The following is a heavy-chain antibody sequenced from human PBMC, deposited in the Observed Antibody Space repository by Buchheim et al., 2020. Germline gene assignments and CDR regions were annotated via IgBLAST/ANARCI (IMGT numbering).Heavy chain of an antibody. CDR3: AREGISYGMDV. V-gene: IGHV3-30*03. Sequence: QVQLVESGGGVVQPGRSLRLSCAGSGFTFRNFGLHWVRQAPGKGLEWVAFISYDGSNKYYADSVKGRFTISRATSTHTLYLQMNSLRAEDTAVYYCAREGISYGMDVWGQGTT. J-gene: IGHJ6*02. CDR2: ISYDGSNK. CDR1: GFTFRNFG.